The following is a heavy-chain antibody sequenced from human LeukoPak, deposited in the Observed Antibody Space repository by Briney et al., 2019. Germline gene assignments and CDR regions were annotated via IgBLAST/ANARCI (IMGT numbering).Heavy chain of an antibody. D-gene: IGHD3-9*01. V-gene: IGHV4-30-4*08. CDR2: IYNSGSP. J-gene: IGHJ4*02. Sequence: PSQTLSLTCTVSGGAISSGDYYWSWIRQPPGKGLEWIGYIYNSGSPYINSSLKSRVSISVDTSKNQFSLKVSSVTAADTAVYYCASLTRNYDILTGYGPYYFDYWGQGTLVTVSS. CDR1: GGAISSGDYY. CDR3: ASLTRNYDILTGYGPYYFDY.